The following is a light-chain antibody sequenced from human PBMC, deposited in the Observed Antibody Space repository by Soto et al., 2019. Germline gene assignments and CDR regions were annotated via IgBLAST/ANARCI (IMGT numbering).Light chain of an antibody. J-gene: IGKJ1*01. Sequence: EIVLTQSPATLSLSPGERATLSCRARQRVSSYLAWYQQKPGQAPRLLIYDASNRATGSPARFSGSGSGTDFTLTISSLEPEDFAVYYCQQRSNWSWTFGQGTKVEIK. CDR1: QRVSSY. V-gene: IGKV3-11*01. CDR3: QQRSNWSWT. CDR2: DAS.